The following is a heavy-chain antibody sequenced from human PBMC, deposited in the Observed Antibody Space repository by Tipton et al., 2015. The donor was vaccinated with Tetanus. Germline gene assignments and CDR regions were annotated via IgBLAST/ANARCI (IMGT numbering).Heavy chain of an antibody. V-gene: IGHV1-8*01. CDR2: MNPDNGDT. CDR3: ARDRGDYIYYGMDV. J-gene: IGHJ6*02. Sequence: QVQLVQSGAEVRMPGASVKVSCKAYGYTFTSYDINWVRQAPGQGLEWMGWMNPDNGDTGSAQKFQGRVTMTRNTSISTVYMELSSLRSEDTAVYYCARDRGDYIYYGMDVWGPGTTVTVSS. D-gene: IGHD3-22*01. CDR1: GYTFTSYD.